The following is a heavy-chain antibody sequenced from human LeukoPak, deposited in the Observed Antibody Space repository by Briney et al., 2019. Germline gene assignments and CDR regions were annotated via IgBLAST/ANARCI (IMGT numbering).Heavy chain of an antibody. CDR1: GFTFSDYY. CDR2: ISNSVSAI. D-gene: IGHD3-10*01. V-gene: IGHV3-11*04. Sequence: KTGGSLRLSCAASGFTFSDYYMSWIRQAPGKGLEWVSYISNSVSAIYYADSVKGRFTISRDNANNSLYLQMNSLRAEDTAVYYCARILYYYGSGSYLGWFDPWGQGTLVTVSS. J-gene: IGHJ5*02. CDR3: ARILYYYGSGSYLGWFDP.